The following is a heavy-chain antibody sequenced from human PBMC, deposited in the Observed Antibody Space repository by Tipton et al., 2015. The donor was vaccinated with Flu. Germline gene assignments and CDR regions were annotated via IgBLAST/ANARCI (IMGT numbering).Heavy chain of an antibody. D-gene: IGHD3-22*01. CDR3: ARKAYLDASGYFDY. CDR2: INPRGDST. CDR1: GYTFSGYY. J-gene: IGHJ4*02. V-gene: IGHV1-46*01. Sequence: QSGAEVKKPGASVKVSCKASGYTFSGYYMYWVRQAPGQGLEWMGLINPRGDSTIYAQKFQGRVTMTRDTSTSTVYMELSDLRSEDTAVFYCARKAYLDASGYFDYWGQGTLVTVSS.